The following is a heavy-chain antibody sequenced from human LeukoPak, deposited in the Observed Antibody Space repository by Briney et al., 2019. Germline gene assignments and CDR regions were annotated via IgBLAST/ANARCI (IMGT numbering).Heavy chain of an antibody. CDR1: GFPFSSFV. D-gene: IGHD2-2*01. CDR3: ARGCKGSSTSCPANY. J-gene: IGHJ4*02. V-gene: IGHV3-64*01. CDR2: ISSDGGST. Sequence: GGSLRLSCAASGFPFSSFVMHWVRQAPGKGLEYVSAISSDGGSTYYANSVKGRFTISRGNSKNTLYLQMGSLTTEDMAVYYCARGCKGSSTSCPANYWGQGTLVTVSS.